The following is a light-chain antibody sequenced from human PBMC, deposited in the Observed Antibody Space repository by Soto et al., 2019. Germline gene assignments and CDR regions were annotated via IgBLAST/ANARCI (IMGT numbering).Light chain of an antibody. CDR1: SSDVGGYNY. V-gene: IGLV2-14*01. CDR3: TSYTSYSTLDV. CDR2: EVS. Sequence: QSALTQPASVSGSPGQSITISCTGTSSDVGGYNYVSWYQQHPDKAPKLMIYEVSNRPSGVSNRFSGSKSGHTAFLTISGLQSEDEADYFCTSYTSYSTLDVFGTGTKLTVL. J-gene: IGLJ1*01.